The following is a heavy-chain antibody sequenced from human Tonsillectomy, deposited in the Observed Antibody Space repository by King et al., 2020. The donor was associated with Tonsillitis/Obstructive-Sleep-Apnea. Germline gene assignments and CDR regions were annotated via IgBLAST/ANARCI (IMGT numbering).Heavy chain of an antibody. Sequence: QLVQSGAEVKKPGASVKVSCKASGYTFTSYAISWGRQAPGQGLEWMGCVSAYNGNTNYSQNLQGRVTMTTDTSTSTAYMALRSLRADDTAVYYCASSTMFAVIIYFIDAWGKGTPVTVSS. CDR1: GYTFTSYA. CDR2: VSAYNGNT. J-gene: IGHJ6*03. V-gene: IGHV1-18*01. D-gene: IGHD3-3*01. CDR3: ASSTMFAVIIYFIDA.